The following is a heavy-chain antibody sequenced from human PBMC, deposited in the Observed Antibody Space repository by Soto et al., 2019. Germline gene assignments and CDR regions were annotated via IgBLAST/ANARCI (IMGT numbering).Heavy chain of an antibody. J-gene: IGHJ4*02. CDR2: IKQDGSEK. Sequence: EVQLVESGGGLVQPGGSLRLSCTASGFTFSRYWMSWVRQAPGKGLEWVANIKQDGSEKYYVDSVKGRFTIARDNAKNSLCLQMNSLRAEDTAVYYCASHDYGDYAFFDYWGQGTLVTVSS. CDR3: ASHDYGDYAFFDY. D-gene: IGHD4-17*01. CDR1: GFTFSRYW. V-gene: IGHV3-7*01.